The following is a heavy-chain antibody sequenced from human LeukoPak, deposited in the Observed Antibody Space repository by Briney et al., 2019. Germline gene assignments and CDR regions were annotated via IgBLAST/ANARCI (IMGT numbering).Heavy chain of an antibody. Sequence: GASVKVSCKASGCTFTGYYMHWVRQAPGQGLEWMGWINPNSGGTNYAQKFQGRVTMTRDTSISTAYMELSRLRSDDTAVYYCARANFEYRSSRPDSSFDYWGQGTLVTVSS. J-gene: IGHJ4*02. CDR1: GCTFTGYY. V-gene: IGHV1-2*02. D-gene: IGHD6-6*01. CDR3: ARANFEYRSSRPDSSFDY. CDR2: INPNSGGT.